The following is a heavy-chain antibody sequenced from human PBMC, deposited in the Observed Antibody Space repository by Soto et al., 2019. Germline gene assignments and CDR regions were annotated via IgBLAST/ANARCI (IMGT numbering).Heavy chain of an antibody. D-gene: IGHD1-26*01. V-gene: IGHV1-2*02. CDR3: ARIKWGLNYYNGMDV. CDR2: INPKTAAT. CDR1: GYSFSDYF. Sequence: QVQLVQSGAEVKKSGASVKVSCKPSGYSFSDYFIQWVRPAPGQGLEWVAWINPKTAATNYAKKFQGRVSLTWDTSSTTAYMELTRLRPEVTAVYYCARIKWGLNYYNGMDVCGQGTTVIVSS. J-gene: IGHJ6*02.